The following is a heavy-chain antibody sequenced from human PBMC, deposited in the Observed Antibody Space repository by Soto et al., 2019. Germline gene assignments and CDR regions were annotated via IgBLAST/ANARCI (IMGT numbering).Heavy chain of an antibody. CDR2: ISYDGSNK. Sequence: PGGSLRLSCAASGFAFNTYSMHWVRQAPGRGLEWVAVISYDGSNKFYADSVKGRFTISRDNSKNTLYLEMNSLRGEDTAVYYFAKVSPMGYFFDFWGQESLVTVSS. J-gene: IGHJ4*02. CDR1: GFAFNTYS. CDR3: AKVSPMGYFFDF. V-gene: IGHV3-30-3*01.